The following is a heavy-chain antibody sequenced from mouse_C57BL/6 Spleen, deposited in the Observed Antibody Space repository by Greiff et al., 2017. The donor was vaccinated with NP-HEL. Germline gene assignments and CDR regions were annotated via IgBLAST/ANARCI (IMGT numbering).Heavy chain of an antibody. CDR1: GYAFSSSW. Sequence: VKLQESGPELVKPGASVKISCKASGYAFSSSWMNWVKQRPGKGLEWIGRIYPGDGDTNYNGKFKGKATRTADKSSSTAYMQLSSRTSEDSAVYFCARGERGNYWGQGTTLTVSS. CDR2: IYPGDGDT. V-gene: IGHV1-82*01. CDR3: ARGERGNY. J-gene: IGHJ2*01.